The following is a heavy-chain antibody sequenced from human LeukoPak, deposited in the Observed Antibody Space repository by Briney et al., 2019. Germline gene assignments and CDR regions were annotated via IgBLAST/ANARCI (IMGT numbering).Heavy chain of an antibody. J-gene: IGHJ4*02. CDR1: GFTVSSNH. Sequence: GGSLRLSCAASGFTVSSNHMSWVRQAPGKGLEWVGRIKSNSDGGTTDSAAPVKGRFTISRDDSKNTLSLQMNRLRTEDTAVYYCTTVQFARTMSLDYWGQGALVTVSS. CDR2: IKSNSDGGTT. D-gene: IGHD3-10*01. V-gene: IGHV3-15*01. CDR3: TTVQFARTMSLDY.